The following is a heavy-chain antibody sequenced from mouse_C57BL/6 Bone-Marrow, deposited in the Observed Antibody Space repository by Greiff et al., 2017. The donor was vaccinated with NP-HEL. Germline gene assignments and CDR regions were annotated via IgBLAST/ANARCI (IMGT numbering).Heavy chain of an antibody. J-gene: IGHJ4*01. CDR2: SRNKANDYTT. CDR3: ARECMDY. Sequence: EVQRVESGGGLVQSGRSLRLSCATSGFTFSDFYMEWVRQAAGKGLEWIAASRNKANDYTTEYSASVKGRFIVSRDTSQSILYLQMNALRAEDTAIYYCARECMDYWGQGTSVTVSS. CDR1: GFTFSDFY. V-gene: IGHV7-1*01.